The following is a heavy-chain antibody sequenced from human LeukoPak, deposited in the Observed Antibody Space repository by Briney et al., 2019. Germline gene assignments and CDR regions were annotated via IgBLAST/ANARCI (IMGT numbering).Heavy chain of an antibody. V-gene: IGHV3-7*01. CDR2: TSPDGNER. CDR3: LPGKGY. D-gene: IGHD4-23*01. CDR1: GLTFNTYW. J-gene: IGHJ4*02. Sequence: GGSLRLSCAAYGLTFNTYWMNWVRQAPGKGLEWVANTSPDGNERYYADFVKGRFSIFRDNANSILYLQMNSLRGEDTAVYYCLPGKGYWGQGTLVTVSS.